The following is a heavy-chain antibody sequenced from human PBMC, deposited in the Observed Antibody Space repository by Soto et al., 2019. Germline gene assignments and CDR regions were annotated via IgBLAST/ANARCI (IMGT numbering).Heavy chain of an antibody. CDR1: GFTFSSYG. CDR3: AMKWELLYPANYYYYGMDV. J-gene: IGHJ6*02. V-gene: IGHV3-30*03. CDR2: ISYDGSNK. D-gene: IGHD1-26*01. Sequence: PGGSLRLSCAASGFTFSSYGMHWVRQAPGKGLEWVAVISYDGSNKYYADSVKGRFTISRDNSKNTLYLQMNSLRAEDTAVYYCAMKWELLYPANYYYYGMDVWGQGTTVTVSS.